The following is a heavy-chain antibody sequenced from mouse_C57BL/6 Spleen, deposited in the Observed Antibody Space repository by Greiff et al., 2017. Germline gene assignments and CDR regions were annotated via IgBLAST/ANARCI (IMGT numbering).Heavy chain of an antibody. J-gene: IGHJ4*01. V-gene: IGHV2-2*01. CDR2: IWSGGST. D-gene: IGHD2-2*01. Sequence: VQLVESGPGLVQPSQSLSITCTVSGFSLTSYGVHWVRQSPGKGLEWLGVIWSGGSTDYNAAFISRLSISKDNSKSQVFFKMNSLQADDTAIYYCARNYGYDILYAMDYWGQGTSVTVSS. CDR1: GFSLTSYG. CDR3: ARNYGYDILYAMDY.